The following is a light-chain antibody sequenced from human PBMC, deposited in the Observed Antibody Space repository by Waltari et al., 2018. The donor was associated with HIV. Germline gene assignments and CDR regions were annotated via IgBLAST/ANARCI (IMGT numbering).Light chain of an antibody. J-gene: IGKJ5*01. V-gene: IGKV4-1*01. CDR1: QIVLSRRDNNNY. CDR3: QQFSITPIT. CDR2: WAS. Sequence: DIVVTQSPDSLPVSLGEPAPIHCKSSQIVLSRRDNNNYLAWYQQKPGQPPRLLIYWASIRESGVPDRFSGSGSGTDFTLTISSLQAEDVAVYYCQQFSITPITFGQGTRLEI.